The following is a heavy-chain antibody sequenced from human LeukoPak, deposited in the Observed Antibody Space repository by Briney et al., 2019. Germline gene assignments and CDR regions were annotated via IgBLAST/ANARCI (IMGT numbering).Heavy chain of an antibody. J-gene: IGHJ4*02. CDR2: ISAYNGNT. D-gene: IGHD2-15*01. V-gene: IGHV1-18*01. CDR1: GYTFTSYG. Sequence: ASVKVSCKASGYTFTSYGISWVRQAPGQGLEWMGWISAYNGNTNYAQKLQGRVTMTTDASTSTAYMELRSLRSGDTAVYYCVRAGYCSGGSCPVGYYFDCWGQGTLVTVSS. CDR3: VRAGYCSGGSCPVGYYFDC.